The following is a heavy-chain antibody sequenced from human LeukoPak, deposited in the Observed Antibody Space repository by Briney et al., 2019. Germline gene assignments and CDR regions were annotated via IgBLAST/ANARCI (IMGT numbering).Heavy chain of an antibody. J-gene: IGHJ4*02. Sequence: ASVKVSCKVSGYTLTELSMHWVRQAPGKGLEWMGGFDPEHGETIYAQKFQGRVTMTEDTSTDTAYTELSSLRSEDTAVYYCATDLSRLWFGEFPYFDYWGQGTLVTVSS. CDR2: FDPEHGET. CDR3: ATDLSRLWFGEFPYFDY. CDR1: GYTLTELS. D-gene: IGHD3-10*01. V-gene: IGHV1-24*01.